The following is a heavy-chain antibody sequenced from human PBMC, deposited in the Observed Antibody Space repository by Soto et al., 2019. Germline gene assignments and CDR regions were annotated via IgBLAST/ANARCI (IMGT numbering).Heavy chain of an antibody. D-gene: IGHD6-19*01. CDR3: ARGLSIAVAQTFGY. Sequence: GASVKVSCKASGYTLTGYYMHWVRQAPGQGLEWMGWINPNSGGTNYAQKFQGRVTMTRDTSISTAYMELSRLRSDDTAVYYCARGLSIAVAQTFGYWGQGTLVTVSS. J-gene: IGHJ4*02. CDR1: GYTLTGYY. V-gene: IGHV1-2*02. CDR2: INPNSGGT.